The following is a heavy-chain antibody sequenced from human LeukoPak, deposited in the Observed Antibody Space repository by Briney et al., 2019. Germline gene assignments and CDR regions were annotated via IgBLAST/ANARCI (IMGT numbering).Heavy chain of an antibody. J-gene: IGHJ3*01. Sequence: SETLSLTCAVYGGSFSGYYWSWIRQPPGKGLEWIGEINHSGSTNYNPSLKSRVTISVDTSKNQFSLKLSSVTAADTAVYYCARGMRFGSFSPPWGQGTMVTVSS. D-gene: IGHD3-10*01. CDR2: INHSGST. V-gene: IGHV4-34*01. CDR1: GGSFSGYY. CDR3: ARGMRFGSFSPP.